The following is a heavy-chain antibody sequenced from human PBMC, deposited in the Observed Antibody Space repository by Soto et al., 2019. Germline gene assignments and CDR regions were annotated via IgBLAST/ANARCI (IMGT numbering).Heavy chain of an antibody. CDR1: GFNFSNTW. J-gene: IGHJ4*02. CDR2: IESKADGGTT. D-gene: IGHD2-2*01. Sequence: PGGSLRLSCAASGFNFSNTWMSWVRQAPGKGLEWVGHIESKADGGTTDYAAPVKGRFTISRDDSKNTLFLQMDSLKTDDTAVYYCSTGRSSNYHWGQGTLVTVSS. V-gene: IGHV3-15*04. CDR3: STGRSSNYH.